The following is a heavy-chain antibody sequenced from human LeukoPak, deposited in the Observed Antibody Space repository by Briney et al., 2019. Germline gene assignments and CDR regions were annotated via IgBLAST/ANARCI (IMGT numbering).Heavy chain of an antibody. D-gene: IGHD3-9*01. J-gene: IGHJ4*02. Sequence: ASVKVSCKASGYTFTGYYMHWVRQAPGQGLEWMGWINPNSGGTNYAQKFQGRVTMTRDTSTSTAYMELSRLRSDDTAVYYCARDRTYYDILTGRPFDYWGQGTLVTVSS. CDR2: INPNSGGT. V-gene: IGHV1-2*02. CDR1: GYTFTGYY. CDR3: ARDRTYYDILTGRPFDY.